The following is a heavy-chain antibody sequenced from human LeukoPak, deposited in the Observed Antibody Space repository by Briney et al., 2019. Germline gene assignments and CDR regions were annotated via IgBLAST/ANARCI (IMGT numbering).Heavy chain of an antibody. CDR2: ISGSGGSS. V-gene: IGHV3-23*01. Sequence: GGSLRLSRAASGFTFSTYAMSWVRQAPGKGLEWVSVISGSGGSSFYADSVKGRFTISRDNSKNTLYLQINSLTAEDTAIYYCAKSPVVVGAAVAVRFFDDWGQGTLVAVSS. CDR3: AKSPVVVGAAVAVRFFDD. J-gene: IGHJ4*02. D-gene: IGHD2-15*01. CDR1: GFTFSTYA.